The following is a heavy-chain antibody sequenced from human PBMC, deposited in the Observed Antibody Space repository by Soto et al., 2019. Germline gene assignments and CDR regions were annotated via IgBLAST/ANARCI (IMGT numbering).Heavy chain of an antibody. D-gene: IGHD1-26*01. CDR2: IRYDGSNI. CDR3: ARDGVGHTTFFGYFDY. CDR1: GFTFSGLG. V-gene: IGHV3-33*01. Sequence: QVQLVESGGGVVQPGRSLRLSCAASGFTFSGLGMHWVRQAPGKGLEWVAVIRYDGSNIYYADAVKGRFTISRDNSKDTLDLQMNSLRADDTAVYDCARDGVGHTTFFGYFDYWGQGTLVTVSS. J-gene: IGHJ4*02.